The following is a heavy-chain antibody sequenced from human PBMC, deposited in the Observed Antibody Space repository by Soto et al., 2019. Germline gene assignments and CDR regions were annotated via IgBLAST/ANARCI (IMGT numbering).Heavy chain of an antibody. V-gene: IGHV4-39*01. J-gene: IGHJ6*02. Sequence: QLQLQESGPGLVKPSETLSLTCTVSGGSIRSSSSYWDWIRQPPGKGLEWIGSIYYSGSTYYNPSLKSRVIISMDKSKSQFSLNVSSVTAADMAVYYCARRRGVVQDGMDVWGQGTTVIVSS. CDR1: GGSIRSSSSY. D-gene: IGHD3-3*01. CDR3: ARRRGVVQDGMDV. CDR2: IYYSGST.